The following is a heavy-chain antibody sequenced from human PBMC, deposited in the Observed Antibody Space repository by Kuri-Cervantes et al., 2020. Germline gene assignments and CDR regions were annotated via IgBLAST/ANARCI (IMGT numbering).Heavy chain of an antibody. Sequence: KVSCKASGYDFAKYRIAWVRQMPGKGLEWMGMIYPGDSSIRYSPSFQGQVTISADKSISTAYLQWSSLKASDTAMYYCARPVDIVATSPGYWGQGTLVTVSS. CDR2: IYPGDSSI. V-gene: IGHV5-51*01. D-gene: IGHD5-12*01. CDR1: GYDFAKYR. J-gene: IGHJ4*02. CDR3: ARPVDIVATSPGY.